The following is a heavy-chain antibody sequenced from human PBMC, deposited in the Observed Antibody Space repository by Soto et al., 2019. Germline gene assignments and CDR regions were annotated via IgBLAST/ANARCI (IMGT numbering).Heavy chain of an antibody. V-gene: IGHV1-69*12. CDR1: GGTFSSYA. D-gene: IGHD2-2*01. J-gene: IGHJ6*02. CDR2: IIPIFGTA. Sequence: QVQLVQSGAEVKKPGSSVKVSCKASGGTFSSYAISWVRQAPGQGLEWMGGIIPIFGTANYAQKFQGRVTITADESTSTAYMELSSMRSEDTAVYYCASPVVPAANDYYYSYGMDVWGQGTTVTVSS. CDR3: ASPVVPAANDYYYSYGMDV.